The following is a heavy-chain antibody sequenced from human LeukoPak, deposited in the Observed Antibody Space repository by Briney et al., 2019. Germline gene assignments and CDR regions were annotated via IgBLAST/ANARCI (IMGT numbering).Heavy chain of an antibody. D-gene: IGHD3-3*01. CDR1: GGSISSGNYY. Sequence: SETLSLTCTVSGGSISSGNYYWSWIRQPAGKGLEWIGRIYTNGSTNYNPSLKSRVTISLDTSKNQFFLKLSSVTAADTAVYYCARDPDYDFWSGISCAFDVWGQGTMVTVSS. V-gene: IGHV4-61*02. J-gene: IGHJ3*01. CDR2: IYTNGST. CDR3: ARDPDYDFWSGISCAFDV.